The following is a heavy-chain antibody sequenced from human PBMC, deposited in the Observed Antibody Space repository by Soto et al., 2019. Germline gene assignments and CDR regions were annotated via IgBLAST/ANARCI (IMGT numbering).Heavy chain of an antibody. Sequence: SETLSLTCTVSGGSISNYDWSWIRQPPGERLEWVGYIYNSETTNYNPSLESRVTVSVDTSKNQFSLKLRSVTAADTAVYYCATRGDYYGSGSYYNVDAELDYWGQGTLVTVSS. D-gene: IGHD3-10*01. CDR3: ATRGDYYGSGSYYNVDAELDY. V-gene: IGHV4-59*08. J-gene: IGHJ4*02. CDR2: IYNSETT. CDR1: GGSISNYD.